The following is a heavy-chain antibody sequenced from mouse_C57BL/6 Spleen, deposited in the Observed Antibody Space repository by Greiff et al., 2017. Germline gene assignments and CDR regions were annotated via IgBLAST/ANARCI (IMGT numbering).Heavy chain of an antibody. CDR2: IDPSDSYT. Sequence: QVQLQQPGAELVMPGASVKLSCKASGYTFTSYWMHWVKQRPGQGLEWIGEIDPSDSYTNYNQKFKGKSTLTVDKSSSTAYMQLSSLTSEDSAVYYCARSINYDYPMDYWGQGTSVTVSS. CDR1: GYTFTSYW. J-gene: IGHJ4*01. D-gene: IGHD2-4*01. V-gene: IGHV1-69*01. CDR3: ARSINYDYPMDY.